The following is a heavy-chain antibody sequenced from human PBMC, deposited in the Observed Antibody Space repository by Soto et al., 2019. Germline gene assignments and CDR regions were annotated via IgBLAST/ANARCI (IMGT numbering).Heavy chain of an antibody. Sequence: WTGIRQTPGKGLEWIGEISHSGSTNYNPSLMSRVTMSADTSKKQFSLRLSSVTPADTALYFCARSYESSRRYLPLLDYWGQGTLVTVSS. CDR3: ARSYESSRRYLPLLDY. D-gene: IGHD3-22*01. CDR2: ISHSGST. J-gene: IGHJ4*02. V-gene: IGHV4-34*01.